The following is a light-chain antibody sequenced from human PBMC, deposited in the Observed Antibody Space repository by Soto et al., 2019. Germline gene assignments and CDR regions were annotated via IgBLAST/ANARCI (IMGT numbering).Light chain of an antibody. Sequence: EIVLTQSPGTLSLSPGERATLSCRASQSVSSSYLAWYQQKPGQAPSLLIYGASSRATGIPERFSGSGSGTDFTLTIGRLEPEDFAVYYCQQYGSSPWTFGQGTKVEIK. J-gene: IGKJ1*01. CDR2: GAS. V-gene: IGKV3-20*01. CDR3: QQYGSSPWT. CDR1: QSVSSSY.